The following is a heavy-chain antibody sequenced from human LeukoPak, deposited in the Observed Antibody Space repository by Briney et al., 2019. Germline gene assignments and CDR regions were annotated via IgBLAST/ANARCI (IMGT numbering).Heavy chain of an antibody. D-gene: IGHD2-2*01. CDR2: IIPIFGIA. CDR3: ARVLYRCSSTSCYVMMGEAFDP. J-gene: IGHJ5*02. Sequence: ASVKVSCKASGGTFSSYAISWVRQAPGQGLEWMGRIIPIFGIANYAQKFQGRVTITADKSTSTAYMELSSLRSEDTAVYYCARVLYRCSSTSCYVMMGEAFDPWGQGTLVTVSS. V-gene: IGHV1-69*04. CDR1: GGTFSSYA.